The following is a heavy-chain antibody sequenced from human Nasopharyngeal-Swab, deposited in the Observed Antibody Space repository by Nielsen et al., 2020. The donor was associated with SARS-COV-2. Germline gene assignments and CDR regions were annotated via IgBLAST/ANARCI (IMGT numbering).Heavy chain of an antibody. J-gene: IGHJ6*02. CDR1: GFTFSDYY. CDR2: ISSSSSYT. Sequence: LKISCAASGFTFSDYYMSWIRQAPGKGLEWVSYISSSSSYTNYADSVKGRFTISRDNAKNSLYLQMNSLRAEDTAVYYCARAIVVVTAIRYYYYGMDVWGQGTTVTVSS. CDR3: ARAIVVVTAIRYYYYGMDV. D-gene: IGHD2-21*02. V-gene: IGHV3-11*05.